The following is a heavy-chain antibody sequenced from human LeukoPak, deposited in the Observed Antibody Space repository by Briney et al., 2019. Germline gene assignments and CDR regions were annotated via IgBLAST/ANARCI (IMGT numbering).Heavy chain of an antibody. J-gene: IGHJ4*02. Sequence: GGSLRLSCAASGFTFSSYSVNWVRQAPGKGLEWVSYISSSSSIIYYADSVKGRFTISRDNAKNSLYLQMNSLRAEDTAVYYCASQVTLAAAGLAYWRQGTLVTVSS. D-gene: IGHD6-13*01. V-gene: IGHV3-48*01. CDR2: ISSSSSII. CDR1: GFTFSSYS. CDR3: ASQVTLAAAGLAY.